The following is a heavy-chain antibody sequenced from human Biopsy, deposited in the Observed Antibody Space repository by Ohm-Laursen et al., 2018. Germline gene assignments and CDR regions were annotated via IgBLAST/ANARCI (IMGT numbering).Heavy chain of an antibody. D-gene: IGHD3-3*01. CDR3: AIPFQYYDSWGGYPPFDH. J-gene: IGHJ4*02. Sequence: SVKVSCKASGGTFSNYAISWVRQAPGEGLEWMGGIIAVSGLVNYAPKFQGRVSITADKSTTTAYIELSNLKSEDTAVYYCAIPFQYYDSWGGYPPFDHWGQGTLVTVSS. V-gene: IGHV1-69*10. CDR1: GGTFSNYA. CDR2: IIAVSGLV.